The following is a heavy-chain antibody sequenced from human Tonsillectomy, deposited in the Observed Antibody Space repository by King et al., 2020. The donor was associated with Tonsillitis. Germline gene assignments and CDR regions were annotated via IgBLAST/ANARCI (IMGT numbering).Heavy chain of an antibody. Sequence: VQLVESGGGLVQPGGSLRLSCAASGFTFSSYWMHWVRQAPGKGLVWVSRINSDGSSTSYADSVKGRFTISRDNAKNTLYLQMNSLRAEDTAVYYCARDGGGELLSHWFDPWGQGTLFTVSS. CDR3: ARDGGGELLSHWFDP. J-gene: IGHJ5*02. D-gene: IGHD3-10*01. CDR2: INSDGSST. CDR1: GFTFSSYW. V-gene: IGHV3-74*01.